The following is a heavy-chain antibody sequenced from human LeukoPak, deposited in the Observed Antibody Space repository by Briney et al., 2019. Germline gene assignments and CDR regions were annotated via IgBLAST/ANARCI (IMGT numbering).Heavy chain of an antibody. CDR3: ARDPTEWELQTTYFDY. CDR1: GYTFTSYY. Sequence: ASVKVSCKASGYTFTSYYMHWVRQAPGQGLEWMGIINPSGGSTSYAQKFQGRVTMTRDMSTSTVYMELSRLRSDDTAVYYCARDPTEWELQTTYFDYWGQGTLVTVSS. CDR2: INPSGGST. J-gene: IGHJ4*02. D-gene: IGHD1-26*01. V-gene: IGHV1-46*01.